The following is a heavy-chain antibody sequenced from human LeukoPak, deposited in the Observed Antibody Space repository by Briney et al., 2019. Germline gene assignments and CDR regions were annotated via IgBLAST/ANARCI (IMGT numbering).Heavy chain of an antibody. CDR1: GGSFSGYY. Sequence: SETLSLTCAAYGGSFSGYYWSWIRQPPGKGLEWIGEINHSGSTNYNPSLKSRVTRTVDTSKHQFSLKLSSVTAADTAVYYCASPRTRYYDFWSGYVHWGQGTLVTVSS. D-gene: IGHD3-3*01. CDR3: ASPRTRYYDFWSGYVH. V-gene: IGHV4-34*01. CDR2: INHSGST. J-gene: IGHJ4*02.